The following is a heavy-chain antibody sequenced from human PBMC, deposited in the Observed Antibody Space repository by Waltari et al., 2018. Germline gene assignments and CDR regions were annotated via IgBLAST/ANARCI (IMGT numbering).Heavy chain of an antibody. D-gene: IGHD4-17*01. CDR1: GYTFTRYG. J-gene: IGHJ4*02. CDR3: ARDSATVTTSFDY. Sequence: QVQLVQSGAEVKKPGASVKVSCKASGYTFTRYGISWVRPAPGQGLEWMGWISDYKGNTNYAQKRQGKVTMTTDTSTSTAYMELRSLGSDETAGYYCARDSATVTTSFDYWGQGTLVTVSS. V-gene: IGHV1-18*01. CDR2: ISDYKGNT.